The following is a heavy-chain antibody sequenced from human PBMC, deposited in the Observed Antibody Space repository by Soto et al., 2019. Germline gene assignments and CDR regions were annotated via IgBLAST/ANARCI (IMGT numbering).Heavy chain of an antibody. Sequence: QVQLVQSGAEVKKPGSSVKVSCKASGGTFSSYAISWVRQAPGQGLEWMGGIIPIFGTANYAQKFQGRVTSTADESTSTAYKELSSLRSEETAVYYCARVIAAAGIHYYGMDVWGQGTKVTVSS. J-gene: IGHJ6*02. CDR2: IIPIFGTA. CDR3: ARVIAAAGIHYYGMDV. V-gene: IGHV1-69*01. D-gene: IGHD6-13*01. CDR1: GGTFSSYA.